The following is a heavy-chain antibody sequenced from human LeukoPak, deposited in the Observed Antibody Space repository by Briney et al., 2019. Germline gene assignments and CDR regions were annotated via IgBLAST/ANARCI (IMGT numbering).Heavy chain of an antibody. CDR2: IRQDGSEK. Sequence: GGSLRLSCAASGFIFSNYWMSWVRQAPGKGLEWVANIRQDGSEKYYVDSVKGRFTISRDNAKNSLYLQMNSLRVEDTAVYYCARQEWWGQGTRVTVSS. D-gene: IGHD3-3*01. V-gene: IGHV3-7*01. CDR1: GFIFSNYW. J-gene: IGHJ4*02. CDR3: ARQEW.